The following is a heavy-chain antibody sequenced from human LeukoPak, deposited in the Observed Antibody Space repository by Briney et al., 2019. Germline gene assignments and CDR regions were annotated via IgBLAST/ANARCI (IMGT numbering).Heavy chain of an antibody. CDR3: ARGRRTYTAMADY. CDR2: INHSGST. J-gene: IGHJ4*02. CDR1: GGSFSGYY. D-gene: IGHD5-18*01. V-gene: IGHV4-34*01. Sequence: SETLSLTCAVYGGSFSGYYWSWIRQPPGKGLEWIGEINHSGSTNYNPSLKSRVTISVDTSKNQFSLKLSSVTAADTAVYYRARGRRTYTAMADYWGQGTLVTVSS.